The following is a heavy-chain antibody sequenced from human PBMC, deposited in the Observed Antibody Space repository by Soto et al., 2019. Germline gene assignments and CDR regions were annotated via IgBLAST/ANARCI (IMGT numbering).Heavy chain of an antibody. CDR1: GFTFSDYY. J-gene: IGHJ4*02. CDR3: ARDRDSMSPGYFDY. D-gene: IGHD2-15*01. V-gene: IGHV3-11*06. Sequence: PGGSLRLSCAASGFTFSDYYMSWIRQAPGKGLEWISYISSSSIYTNNADSVRGRFTISRDNAKSSLYLQMNSLRAEDTAVYFCARDRDSMSPGYFDYWGQGTLVTVSS. CDR2: ISSSSIYT.